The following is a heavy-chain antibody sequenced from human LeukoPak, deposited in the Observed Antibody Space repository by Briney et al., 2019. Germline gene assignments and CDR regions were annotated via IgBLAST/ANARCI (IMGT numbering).Heavy chain of an antibody. CDR1: GYTFTSYY. Sequence: ASVKVSCKASGYTFTSYYMHWVRQAPGQGLEWMGWINPNSGGTNYAQKFQGRVTMTRDTSISTAYMELSRLRSDDTAVYYCARGDPSPYYYGSGSYYSPDYYYMDVWGKGTTVTISS. CDR3: ARGDPSPYYYGSGSYYSPDYYYMDV. CDR2: INPNSGGT. V-gene: IGHV1-2*02. J-gene: IGHJ6*03. D-gene: IGHD3-10*01.